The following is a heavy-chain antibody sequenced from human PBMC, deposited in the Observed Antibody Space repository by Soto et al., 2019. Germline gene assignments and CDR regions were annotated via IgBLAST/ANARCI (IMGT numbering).Heavy chain of an antibody. D-gene: IGHD4-17*01. J-gene: IGHJ6*02. CDR1: GFTFSSYA. V-gene: IGHV3-64*01. CDR2: VTSNGGST. CDR3: ARGTVTTFYYYGMDV. Sequence: EVQLVESGGGLVQPGGSLRLSCAASGFTFSSYAMHWVRQAPGKGLEYVSAVTSNGGSTYYAHSVKGRFTISRDNSKNTLYLQMGSLRAEDMAVYYCARGTVTTFYYYGMDVWGQGTTVTVSS.